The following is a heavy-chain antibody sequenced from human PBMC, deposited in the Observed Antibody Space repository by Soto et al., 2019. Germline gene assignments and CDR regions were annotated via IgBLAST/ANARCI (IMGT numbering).Heavy chain of an antibody. J-gene: IGHJ4*02. V-gene: IGHV3-23*01. CDR1: GFTFSSYA. Sequence: GGSLRLSCAASGFTFSSYAMSWVRQAPGKGLEWVSAISGSGGSTYYADSVKGRFTISRDNSKNTLYLQMNSLRAEDTAVYYCAKDLVTIFGVVIFNYFDYWGQGTLVTVSS. CDR3: AKDLVTIFGVVIFNYFDY. D-gene: IGHD3-3*01. CDR2: ISGSGGST.